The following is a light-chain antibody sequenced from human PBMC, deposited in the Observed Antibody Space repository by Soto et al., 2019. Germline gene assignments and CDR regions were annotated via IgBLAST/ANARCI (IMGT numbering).Light chain of an antibody. V-gene: IGKV3-20*01. CDR1: QSVSSSY. CDR2: GAS. CDR3: QQRAKLFT. J-gene: IGKJ3*01. Sequence: EIVLTQSPGTLSLSPGERATLSCRASQSVSSSYLAWYQQKPGQAPRLLIYGASSRATGIPDRFSGSGSGTDFTLTISRLEPEDFAVYYCQQRAKLFTFGPGTKVDIK.